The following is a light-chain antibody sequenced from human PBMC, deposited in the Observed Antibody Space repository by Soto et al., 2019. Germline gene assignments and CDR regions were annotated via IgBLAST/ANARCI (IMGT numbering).Light chain of an antibody. CDR1: QSVSSSC. Sequence: EIVLTQSPATLSLTPGERATLSCGASQSVSSSCLAWYQQKPGLAPRLLIYGASSRATGIPDRFSGSGSGTDFTLTITRLEPEDFAVYYCQQYGTSPWTFGQGTKVEIK. CDR3: QQYGTSPWT. CDR2: GAS. J-gene: IGKJ1*01. V-gene: IGKV3D-20*01.